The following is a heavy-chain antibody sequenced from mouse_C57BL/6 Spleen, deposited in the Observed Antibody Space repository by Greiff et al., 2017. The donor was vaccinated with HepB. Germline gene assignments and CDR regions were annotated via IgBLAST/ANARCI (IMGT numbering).Heavy chain of an antibody. CDR1: GYTFTSYG. J-gene: IGHJ2*01. CDR3: AREDYDGDYFDY. V-gene: IGHV1-81*01. D-gene: IGHD2-4*01. CDR2: IYPRSGNT. Sequence: VQGVESGAELARPGASVKLSCKASGYTFTSYGISWVKQRTGQGLEWIGEIYPRSGNTYYNEKFKGKATLTADKSSSTAYMQLRSLTSEGSAVYFCAREDYDGDYFDYWGQGTTLTVSS.